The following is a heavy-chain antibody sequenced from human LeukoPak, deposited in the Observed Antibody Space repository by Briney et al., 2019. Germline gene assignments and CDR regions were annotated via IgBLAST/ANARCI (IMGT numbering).Heavy chain of an antibody. CDR3: ARLGKYYYDSSGYGY. CDR2: INHSGST. Sequence: PSETLSLTCAVYGGSFSGYYWTWIRQPPGKGLGWIGEINHSGSTNYNPSLKSRVTISVDTSKNQFSLKLSSVTAADTAVYYCARLGKYYYDSSGYGYWGQGTLVTVSS. J-gene: IGHJ4*02. CDR1: GGSFSGYY. D-gene: IGHD3-22*01. V-gene: IGHV4-34*01.